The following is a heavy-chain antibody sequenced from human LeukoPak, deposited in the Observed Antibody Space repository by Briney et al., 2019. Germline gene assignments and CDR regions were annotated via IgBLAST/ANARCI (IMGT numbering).Heavy chain of an antibody. J-gene: IGHJ4*02. D-gene: IGHD3-3*01. V-gene: IGHV4-39*01. Sequence: PSETLSLTCTVSGGSISSSSYYWGWIRQPPGKGLEWIGSIYYSGSTYYNPSLKSRVTISVDTSKNQFSLKLSSVTAADTAVYYCARLDDFWSGHDYWGQGALVTVSS. CDR1: GGSISSSSYY. CDR2: IYYSGST. CDR3: ARLDDFWSGHDY.